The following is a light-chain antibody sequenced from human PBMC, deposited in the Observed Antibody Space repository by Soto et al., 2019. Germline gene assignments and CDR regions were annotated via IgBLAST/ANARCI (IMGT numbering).Light chain of an antibody. J-gene: IGKJ2*01. CDR2: DAS. CDR3: QQYNSSYT. Sequence: DIQMTQSPSTLSASVGDRVTITCRASQSISSWLAWYQQKPGKAPKLLIYDASSLESGVPSRFSGSGSGTDFPLTFSSLQPDDFASYYCQQYNSSYTLGQGTKLEIK. V-gene: IGKV1-5*01. CDR1: QSISSW.